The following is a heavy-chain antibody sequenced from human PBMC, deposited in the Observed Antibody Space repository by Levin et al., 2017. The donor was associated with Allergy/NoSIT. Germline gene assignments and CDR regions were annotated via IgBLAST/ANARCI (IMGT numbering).Heavy chain of an antibody. V-gene: IGHV3-15*01. CDR3: TTYSSSWYYFDY. CDR1: GITFSNAW. D-gene: IGHD6-13*01. Sequence: GESLKISCVASGITFSNAWLSWSRQAPGKGLEWVGRIKSKTDGGTVEYAAPVKGRFTISRDDSENTLYLQMNSLQTEDTAVYFCTTYSSSWYYFDYWGQGTLVTVSS. CDR2: IKSKTDGGTV. J-gene: IGHJ4*02.